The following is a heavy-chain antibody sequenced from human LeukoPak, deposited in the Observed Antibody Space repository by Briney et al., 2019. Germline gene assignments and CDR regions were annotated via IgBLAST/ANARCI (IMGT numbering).Heavy chain of an antibody. V-gene: IGHV1-69*13. D-gene: IGHD2-2*01. CDR3: ARVQLGYCSSTSCYEGYYYYYYGMDV. J-gene: IGHJ6*02. CDR2: IIPIFGTA. Sequence: SVKVSCKASGYTFTSYAISWVRQAPGQGLEWMGGIIPIFGTANYAQKFQGRVTITADESTSTAYMELSSLRSEDTAVYYCARVQLGYCSSTSCYEGYYYYYYGMDVWGQGTTVTVSS. CDR1: GYTFTSYA.